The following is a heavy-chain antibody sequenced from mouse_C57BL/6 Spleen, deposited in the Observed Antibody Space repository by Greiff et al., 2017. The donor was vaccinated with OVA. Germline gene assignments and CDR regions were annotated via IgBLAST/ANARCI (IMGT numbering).Heavy chain of an antibody. CDR3: AIGGPVGYFDV. Sequence: QVQLKESGPELVKPGASVKISCKASGYAFSSSWMNWVKQRPGKGLEWIGRIYPGDGDTNYNGKFKGKATLTADKSSSTAYMQLSSLTSEDSAVYFCAIGGPVGYFDVWGTGTTVTVSS. CDR2: IYPGDGDT. V-gene: IGHV1-82*01. J-gene: IGHJ1*03. D-gene: IGHD3-3*01. CDR1: GYAFSSSW.